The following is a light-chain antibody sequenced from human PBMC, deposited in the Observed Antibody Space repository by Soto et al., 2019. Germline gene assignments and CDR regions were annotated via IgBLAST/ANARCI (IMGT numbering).Light chain of an antibody. V-gene: IGKV3-11*01. CDR1: QSIKNY. CDR2: DAS. CDR3: QYRGIWPPGAT. Sequence: EIVLTQSPVTLSLSPGERATHSCRASQSIKNYLAWYQQKPGQPPRLLIYDASNRATAIPVRFSGSGSGTDFTLTISSLEPEDSAVYYCQYRGIWPPGATFGGGTKVEIK. J-gene: IGKJ4*01.